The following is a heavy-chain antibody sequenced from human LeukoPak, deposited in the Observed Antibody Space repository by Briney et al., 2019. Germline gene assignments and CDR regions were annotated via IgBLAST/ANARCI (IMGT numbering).Heavy chain of an antibody. CDR2: IYSSGST. CDR1: GGSLSSYY. Sequence: SETLSLTCTVSGGSLSSYYWSWIRQPAGKGLEWIGRIYSSGSTNYNPSLKSRVTMSVDTSKNQFSLKLSSVTAADTAVYYCARLRDYSYYYMDVWGKGTTVTVSS. V-gene: IGHV4-4*07. D-gene: IGHD4-17*01. CDR3: ARLRDYSYYYMDV. J-gene: IGHJ6*03.